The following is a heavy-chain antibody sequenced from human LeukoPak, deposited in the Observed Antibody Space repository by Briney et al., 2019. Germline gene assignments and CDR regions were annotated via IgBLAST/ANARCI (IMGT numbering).Heavy chain of an antibody. CDR2: IYHNENS. CDR3: ARCDVDTAMALDY. CDR1: GFSLSNNFY. V-gene: IGHV4-38-2*01. Sequence: PSETLSLTCAVSGFSLSNNFYWGWIRQPPGKGLEWIASIYHNENSYINPSLKSRVTMSIDTSKNRFSLKLTSVTAADTATYYCARCDVDTAMALDYWGQGTLVTVSS. D-gene: IGHD5-18*01. J-gene: IGHJ4*02.